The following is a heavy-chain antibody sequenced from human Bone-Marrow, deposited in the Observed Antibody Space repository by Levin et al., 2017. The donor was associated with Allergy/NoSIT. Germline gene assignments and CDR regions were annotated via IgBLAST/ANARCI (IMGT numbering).Heavy chain of an antibody. CDR2: VSATGGST. J-gene: IGHJ4*02. CDR3: AKCRLTGRATGHFEY. V-gene: IGHV3-23*01. CDR1: GFTFNNFV. Sequence: GESLKISCAASGFTFNNFVMSWVRQAPGKGLEWVSTVSATGGSTYYADSVKGRFTISRDNSKNTLYLQMNSLGAEDTAVYYCAKCRLTGRATGHFEYWGQGILVTVSA. D-gene: IGHD3-9*01.